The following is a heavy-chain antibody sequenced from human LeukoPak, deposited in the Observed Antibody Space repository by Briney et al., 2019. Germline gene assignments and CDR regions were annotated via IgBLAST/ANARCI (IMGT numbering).Heavy chain of an antibody. J-gene: IGHJ5*02. V-gene: IGHV4-39*01. Sequence: SETLSLTCSVSGASISSSSYYWGWIRQPPGKGLEWIGSIHYRGSTYYNPSLKSRVTISVDTSMNQFSLKLTSVTAADTAVYYCARHRRYSSGWFDWFDPWGQGTLVTVSS. CDR2: IHYRGST. CDR3: ARHRRYSSGWFDWFDP. D-gene: IGHD6-19*01. CDR1: GASISSSSYY.